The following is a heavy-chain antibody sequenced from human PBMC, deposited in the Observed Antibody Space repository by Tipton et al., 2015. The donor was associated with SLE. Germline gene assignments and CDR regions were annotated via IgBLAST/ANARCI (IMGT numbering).Heavy chain of an antibody. CDR2: IRYDGSNK. CDR3: AREAVAGFHDYFDY. Sequence: SLRLSCAASGFTFSNYGMHWVRQAPGKGLEWVAFIRYDGSNKYYADSVKGRFTISRDNSMHTLYLQMNSLRAEDTAVYYCAREAVAGFHDYFDYWGQGTLVTVSS. V-gene: IGHV3-30*02. CDR1: GFTFSNYG. J-gene: IGHJ4*02. D-gene: IGHD6-19*01.